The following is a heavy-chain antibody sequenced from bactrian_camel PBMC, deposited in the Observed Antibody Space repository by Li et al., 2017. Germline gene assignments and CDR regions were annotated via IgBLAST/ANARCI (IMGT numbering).Heavy chain of an antibody. D-gene: IGHD5*01. CDR1: GFGFSSYA. V-gene: IGHV3S40*01. J-gene: IGHJ4*01. CDR2: INSDGGDI. Sequence: QLVESGGGSVQSGGSLRLSCAASGFGFSSYAMIWVCQAPGKGLEWVSSINSDGGDIKYADSVKGRFTISRDASKNIMYLQMSDLKIEDAGVYYCATSGGGHNRGPGTQVTVS. CDR3: ATSGGGHN.